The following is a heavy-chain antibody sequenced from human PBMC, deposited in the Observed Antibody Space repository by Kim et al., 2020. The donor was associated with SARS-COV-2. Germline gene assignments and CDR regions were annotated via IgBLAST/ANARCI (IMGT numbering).Heavy chain of an antibody. CDR3: ARVCDDILTGYHRGVDY. CDR2: IIPILGIA. CDR1: GGTFSSYA. Sequence: SVKVSCKASGGTFSSYAISWVRQAPGQGLEWMGRIIPILGIANYAQKFQGRVTITADKSTSTAYMELSSLRSEDTAVYYCARVCDDILTGYHRGVDYWGQGTLVTVSS. J-gene: IGHJ4*02. D-gene: IGHD3-9*01. V-gene: IGHV1-69*04.